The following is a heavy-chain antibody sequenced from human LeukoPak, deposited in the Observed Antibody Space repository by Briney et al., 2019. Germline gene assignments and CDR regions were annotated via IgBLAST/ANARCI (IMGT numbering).Heavy chain of an antibody. V-gene: IGHV4-39*07. Sequence: SETLSLTCTVSGGSISSGGYYWSWIRQPPGKGLEWIGEINHSGSTNYNPSLKSRVTISVDTSKNQFSLKLSSVTAADTAVYYCARGRHYFDYWGQGTLVTVSS. CDR1: GGSISSGGYY. J-gene: IGHJ4*02. CDR2: INHSGST. CDR3: ARGRHYFDY.